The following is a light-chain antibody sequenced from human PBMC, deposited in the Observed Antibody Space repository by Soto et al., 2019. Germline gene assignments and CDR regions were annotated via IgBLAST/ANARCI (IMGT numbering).Light chain of an antibody. J-gene: IGLJ1*01. CDR2: GNN. Sequence: QSVLTQPPSVSGAQGQSVTISCTRTCSNLGAGHDVHWYQKFPGTAPKLLIYGNNNRPSGVPDRFSGSKSGTSASLAITGLQADDETDYYCQSFDSSLSIYIFGTGTKVTVL. V-gene: IGLV1-40*01. CDR1: CSNLGAGHD. CDR3: QSFDSSLSIYI.